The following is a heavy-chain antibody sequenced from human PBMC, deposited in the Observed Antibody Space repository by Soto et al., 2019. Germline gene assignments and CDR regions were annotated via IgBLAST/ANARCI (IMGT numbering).Heavy chain of an antibody. D-gene: IGHD3-10*01. CDR1: GFTFSNSG. Sequence: PGGCLRLSCAASGFTFSNSGMSWVRQAPGKGLEWVSAISGSGGSTYYADSVKGRFTISRDNSKNTLYLQMNSLRAEDTAVYYCAKDLGGIWFGEFKGAFDIWGQGTMVTVSS. CDR3: AKDLGGIWFGEFKGAFDI. CDR2: ISGSGGST. J-gene: IGHJ3*02. V-gene: IGHV3-23*01.